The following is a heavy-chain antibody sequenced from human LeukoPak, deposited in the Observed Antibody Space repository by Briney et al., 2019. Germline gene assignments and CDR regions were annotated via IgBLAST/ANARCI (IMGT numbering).Heavy chain of an antibody. J-gene: IGHJ4*02. Sequence: PGGSLRLSYAASGFTFSSFGLSWVRQAPGQGLEWVSAISRSGGSTYYADSVKGRFTISRDNSKTTLYLQMNSLRAEDTALYYCAKSPTAYDYYDYWGQGTLVTVSS. D-gene: IGHD5-12*01. V-gene: IGHV3-23*01. CDR2: ISRSGGST. CDR3: AKSPTAYDYYDY. CDR1: GFTFSSFG.